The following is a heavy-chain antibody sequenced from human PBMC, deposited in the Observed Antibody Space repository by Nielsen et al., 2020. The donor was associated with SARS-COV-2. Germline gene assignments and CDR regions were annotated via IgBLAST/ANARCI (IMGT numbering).Heavy chain of an antibody. D-gene: IGHD3-10*01. CDR1: GYSFTSYW. Sequence: GGSLRLSCKGSGYSFTSYWISWVRQMPGKGLEWMGRIDPSYSYTNYSPSFQGHVTISADKSISTAYLQWSSLKASDTAMYYCARLSATFGIYYGMDVWGQGTTVTVSS. CDR3: ARLSATFGIYYGMDV. V-gene: IGHV5-10-1*01. J-gene: IGHJ6*02. CDR2: IDPSYSYT.